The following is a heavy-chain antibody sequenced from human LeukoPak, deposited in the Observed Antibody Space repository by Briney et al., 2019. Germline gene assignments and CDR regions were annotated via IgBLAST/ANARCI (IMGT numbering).Heavy chain of an antibody. Sequence: GGSLRLSCAASGFTFSSYSMNWVRQAPGKGLEWVSSISSSSSYIYYADSVKGRFTISRDNAKNSLYLQMNSLRAEDTAVYYCARDYCSSTSCPLPFDYWGQGTLVTVSS. D-gene: IGHD2-2*01. CDR2: ISSSSSYI. V-gene: IGHV3-21*01. J-gene: IGHJ4*02. CDR1: GFTFSSYS. CDR3: ARDYCSSTSCPLPFDY.